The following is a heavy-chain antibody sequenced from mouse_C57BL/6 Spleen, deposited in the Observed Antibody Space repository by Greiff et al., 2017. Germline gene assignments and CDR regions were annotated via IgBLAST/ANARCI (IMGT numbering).Heavy chain of an antibody. CDR1: GYAFSSYW. J-gene: IGHJ4*01. CDR3: ARRTYYGSSAMDY. V-gene: IGHV1-80*01. Sequence: QVQLQQSGAELVKPGASVKISCKASGYAFSSYWMNWVKQGPGKGLEWIGQIYPGDGDTNYNGKFKGKATLTADKSSITAYMPLSSLTSEDSAVYFCARRTYYGSSAMDYWGQGTSVTVSA. CDR2: IYPGDGDT. D-gene: IGHD1-1*01.